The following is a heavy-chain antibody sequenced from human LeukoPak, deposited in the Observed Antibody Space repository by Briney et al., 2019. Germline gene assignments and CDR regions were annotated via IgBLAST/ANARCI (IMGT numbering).Heavy chain of an antibody. V-gene: IGHV3-21*01. J-gene: IGHJ4*02. Sequence: NPGGSLRLSCAASGFTFSTYWMHWVRQAPGKGLEWVSSISSSSSYIYYADSVKGRFTISRDNAKNSLYLQMNSLRAEDTAVYYCARGPGGIWWLRLYGVYWGQGTLVTVSS. CDR1: GFTFSTYW. D-gene: IGHD5-12*01. CDR2: ISSSSSYI. CDR3: ARGPGGIWWLRLYGVY.